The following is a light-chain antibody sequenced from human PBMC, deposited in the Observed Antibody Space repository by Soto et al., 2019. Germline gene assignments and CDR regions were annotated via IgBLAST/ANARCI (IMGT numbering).Light chain of an antibody. Sequence: DIQMTQSPSTLSASVGDRITITCRASQSVSTWLAWYQHKPGKAPKLLIYDASNLESGVPSRFSGSGSGTEFTLTISCLQPDYCATYSCQQYHTLYTFGQGTKLEIK. J-gene: IGKJ2*01. CDR2: DAS. CDR3: QQYHTLYT. V-gene: IGKV1-5*01. CDR1: QSVSTW.